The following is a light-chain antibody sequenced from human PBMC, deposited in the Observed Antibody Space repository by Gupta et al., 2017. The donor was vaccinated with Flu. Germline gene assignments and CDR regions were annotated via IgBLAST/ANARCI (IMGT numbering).Light chain of an antibody. J-gene: IGKJ4*01. Sequence: DIQMTQSPSSVSASVGDRVTITCRASQSLMDWLAWYQQKPGKVPKLLIYAASTFQSGVPSRFSGNGSETDFTLTINSLQPEDFATYYCQQAYSFPLTFGGGTRVEIK. CDR1: QSLMDW. CDR3: QQAYSFPLT. V-gene: IGKV1-12*01. CDR2: AAS.